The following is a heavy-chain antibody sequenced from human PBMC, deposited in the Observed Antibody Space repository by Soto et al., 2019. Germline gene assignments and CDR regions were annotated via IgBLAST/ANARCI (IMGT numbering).Heavy chain of an antibody. CDR2: ISSSGSTI. Sequence: PGGSLRLSCAASGFTFSDYCMSWIRQAPGKGLEWVSYISSSGSTIYYADSVKGRFTISRDSAKNSLYLQMNSLRAEDTAVYYCARGWWELSHFDYWGQGTLVTVSS. J-gene: IGHJ4*02. CDR1: GFTFSDYC. CDR3: ARGWWELSHFDY. V-gene: IGHV3-11*01. D-gene: IGHD1-26*01.